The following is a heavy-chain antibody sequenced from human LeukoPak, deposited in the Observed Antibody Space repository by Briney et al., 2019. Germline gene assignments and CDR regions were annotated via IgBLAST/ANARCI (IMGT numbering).Heavy chain of an antibody. D-gene: IGHD3-22*01. CDR1: GFTFSSYG. Sequence: SGGSLRLSCAASGFTFSSYGMHWVRQAPGKGLEWVAVISYDGSNKYYADSVKGRFTISRDNSKNTLYLQMNSLRAEDTAVYYCAKDSREYYYDSSGYYNDYWGQGTLVTVSS. CDR2: ISYDGSNK. CDR3: AKDSREYYYDSSGYYNDY. V-gene: IGHV3-30*18. J-gene: IGHJ4*02.